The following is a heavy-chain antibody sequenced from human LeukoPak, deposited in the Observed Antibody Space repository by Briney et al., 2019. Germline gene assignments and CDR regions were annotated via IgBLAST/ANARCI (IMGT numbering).Heavy chain of an antibody. D-gene: IGHD6-19*01. CDR3: AKAIPLGRLIAVAIHYGMDV. CDR2: ISYDGSNK. V-gene: IGHV3-30*18. J-gene: IGHJ6*02. CDR1: GFTFSSYG. Sequence: SGGSLRLSCAASGFTFSSYGMHWVRQAPGKGLEWVAVISYDGSNKYYADSVKGRFTISRDNSKNALYLQMNSLRAEDTAVYYCAKAIPLGRLIAVAIHYGMDVWGQGTTVTVSS.